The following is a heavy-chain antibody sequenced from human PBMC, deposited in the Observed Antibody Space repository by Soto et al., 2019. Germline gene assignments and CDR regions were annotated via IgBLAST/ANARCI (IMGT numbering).Heavy chain of an antibody. J-gene: IGHJ5*02. CDR1: GYTFTSYD. CDR3: ARGLRYSSSWSTGNWFDP. Sequence: GASVKVSCKASGYTFTSYDINWVRQATGQGLEWMGWMNPNSGNTGYAQKFQGRVTMTRNTSISTAYMELSSLRSEDTAVYYCARGLRYSSSWSTGNWFDPWGQGTQVTVSS. V-gene: IGHV1-8*01. D-gene: IGHD6-13*01. CDR2: MNPNSGNT.